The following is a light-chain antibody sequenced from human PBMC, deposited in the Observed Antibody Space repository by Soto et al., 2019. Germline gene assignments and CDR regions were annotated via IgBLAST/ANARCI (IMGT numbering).Light chain of an antibody. V-gene: IGLV7-46*01. Sequence: QAVVTQEPSLTVSPGGTVTLSCASSTGAVTSGYYPNWFQQKPGQAPRALIYDTSNKHSWTPARFSGSLLGGKAALTLSGAQPEDEAEYYCLLSYSGARLVVFGGGTQLTVL. CDR1: TGAVTSGYY. CDR2: DTS. J-gene: IGLJ2*01. CDR3: LLSYSGARLVV.